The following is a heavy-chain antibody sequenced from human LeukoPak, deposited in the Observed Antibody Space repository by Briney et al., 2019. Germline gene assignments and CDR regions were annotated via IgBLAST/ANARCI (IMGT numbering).Heavy chain of an antibody. CDR3: AELGITMIGGV. Sequence: GGSLRLSCAASGFTFSSYWMHWVRQAPGKGLVWVSRINSDGSTTTYADSVKGRFTISRDNAKNSLYLQMNSLRAEDTAVYYCAELGITMIGGVWGKGTTVTISS. J-gene: IGHJ6*04. CDR2: INSDGSTT. D-gene: IGHD3-10*02. CDR1: GFTFSSYW. V-gene: IGHV3-74*01.